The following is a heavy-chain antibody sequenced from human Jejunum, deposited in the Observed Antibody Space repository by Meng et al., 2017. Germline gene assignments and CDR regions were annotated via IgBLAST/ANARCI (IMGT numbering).Heavy chain of an antibody. V-gene: IGHV1-2*06. CDR1: GYTFTDYY. Sequence: VQSAGEVKEPGASVKVSCKASGYTFTDYYLYWVRQAPGQGLEWMGRINTRTGGTIYTQKFYGRVTMTRDTSISTAYMELSRLRSDDTAVYYCARELISYAFDYWGQGSLVTVSS. J-gene: IGHJ4*02. CDR3: ARELISYAFDY. D-gene: IGHD1-26*01. CDR2: INTRTGGT.